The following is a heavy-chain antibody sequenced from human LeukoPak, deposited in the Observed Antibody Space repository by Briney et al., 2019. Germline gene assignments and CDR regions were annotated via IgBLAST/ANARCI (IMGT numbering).Heavy chain of an antibody. Sequence: ASVKVSCKASGYTFTGYYMHWVRQAPGQGLEWMGWISAYNGNTNYAQKLQGRVTMTTDTSTSTAYMELRSLRSDDTAVYYCARGAYGDYFDYWGQGTLVTVSS. CDR2: ISAYNGNT. D-gene: IGHD4-17*01. V-gene: IGHV1-18*04. CDR1: GYTFTGYY. CDR3: ARGAYGDYFDY. J-gene: IGHJ4*02.